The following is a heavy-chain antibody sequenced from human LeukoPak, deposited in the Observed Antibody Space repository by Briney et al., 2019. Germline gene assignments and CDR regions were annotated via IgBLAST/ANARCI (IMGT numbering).Heavy chain of an antibody. CDR2: ISSSSSYI. Sequence: PGGSLRLSCAASGFTFSSYSMNWVRQAPGKGLEWVSSISSSSSYIYYADSVKGRFTISRDNPKNSLYLQMNSLRAEETPVYYCAIITVGGHYYFDYWGQGTLVTVSS. V-gene: IGHV3-21*01. CDR3: AIITVGGHYYFDY. CDR1: GFTFSSYS. D-gene: IGHD3-16*01. J-gene: IGHJ4*02.